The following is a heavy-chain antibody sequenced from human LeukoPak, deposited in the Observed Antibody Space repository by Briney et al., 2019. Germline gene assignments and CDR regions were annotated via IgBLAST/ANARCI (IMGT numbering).Heavy chain of an antibody. CDR2: VWYDGSNK. J-gene: IGHJ4*02. V-gene: IGHV3-33*01. CDR3: ARGGNIVVDPVGFDY. D-gene: IGHD2-15*01. CDR1: GFTFSSYG. Sequence: GRSLRLSCAASGFTFSSYGMHWVRQAPGKGLEWVAVVWYDGSNKYYADSVKGRFTISRDNSKNTLYLQMNRLTAEDTAVYYCARGGNIVVDPVGFDYWGQGTLVTVSS.